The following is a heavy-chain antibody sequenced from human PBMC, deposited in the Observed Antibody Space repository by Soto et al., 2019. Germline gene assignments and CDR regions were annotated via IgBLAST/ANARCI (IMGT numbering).Heavy chain of an antibody. CDR3: ARDKSRASAGYYYYSMDV. Sequence: QVQLVESGGGVVQPGRSLRLSCAASGFTFSSYAMHWVRQAPGTGLEWVAVISYDGSNKYYADSVKGRFTISRDNSKNTLYLQMNSLRAEDTAVYYCARDKSRASAGYYYYSMDVWGQGTTVTVSS. J-gene: IGHJ6*02. D-gene: IGHD6-13*01. CDR2: ISYDGSNK. V-gene: IGHV3-30-3*01. CDR1: GFTFSSYA.